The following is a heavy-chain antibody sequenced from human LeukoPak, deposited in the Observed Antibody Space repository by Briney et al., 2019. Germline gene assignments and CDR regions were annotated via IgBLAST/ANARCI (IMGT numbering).Heavy chain of an antibody. CDR2: IWYDGSTK. V-gene: IGHV3-33*06. D-gene: IGHD6-13*01. CDR1: GFTFSNYG. CDR3: AKDRITAASTWYYDL. J-gene: IGHJ2*01. Sequence: PGGSLRLSCAASGFTFSNYGIHWVRQAPGKGLEWVALIWYDGSTKHYADSVKGRFTISRDNSKNTVYLQMNSLRADDTAVYYCAKDRITAASTWYYDLWGRGTLVTVSS.